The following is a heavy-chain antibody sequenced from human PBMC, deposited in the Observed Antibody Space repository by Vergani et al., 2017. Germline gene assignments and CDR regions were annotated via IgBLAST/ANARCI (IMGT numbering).Heavy chain of an antibody. D-gene: IGHD6-6*01. CDR1: GFTFSSYA. J-gene: IGHJ4*02. CDR3: AKTPYSSSSSYFDY. CDR2: ISGSGGST. V-gene: IGHV3-23*01. Sequence: EVQLLESGGGLVQPGGSLRLSCAASGFTFSSYAMSWVRQAPGKGMEWVSAISGSGGSTYYADSVKGRFTISRDNSKNTLYLQVNSLRAEDTAVYYCAKTPYSSSSSYFDYWGQGTLVTVSS.